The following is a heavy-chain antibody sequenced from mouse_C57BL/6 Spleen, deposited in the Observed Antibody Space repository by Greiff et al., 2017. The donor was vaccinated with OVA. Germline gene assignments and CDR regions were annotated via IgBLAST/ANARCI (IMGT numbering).Heavy chain of an antibody. CDR2: IDPENGDT. D-gene: IGHD1-1*01. CDR3: TTRGVVGDMDY. V-gene: IGHV14-4*01. CDR1: GFNIKDDY. Sequence: VQLQQSGAELVRPGASVKLSCTASGFNIKDDYMHWVKQRPEQGLEWIGWIDPENGDTEYASKFQGKATITADKSSNTAYLQLSSLTSEDTAVYYCTTRGVVGDMDYWGQGTSVTVSS. J-gene: IGHJ4*01.